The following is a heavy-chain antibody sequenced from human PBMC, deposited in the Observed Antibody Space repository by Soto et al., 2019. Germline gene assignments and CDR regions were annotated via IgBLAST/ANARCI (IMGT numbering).Heavy chain of an antibody. CDR3: VRLGYYYQAFDY. Sequence: SETLSLTCTVSGSPISDHYWSWFRQAPGQGLEWVGYIYYTGTTTYNPSLKSRVTISLDTSKSHFSLILRSVTAADTAVYYCVRLGYYYQAFDYWGHGTLVTVSS. J-gene: IGHJ4*01. D-gene: IGHD3-22*01. CDR1: GSPISDHY. CDR2: IYYTGTT. V-gene: IGHV4-59*08.